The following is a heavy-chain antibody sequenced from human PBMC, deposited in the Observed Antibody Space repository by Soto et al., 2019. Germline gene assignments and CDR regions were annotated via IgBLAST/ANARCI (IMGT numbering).Heavy chain of an antibody. V-gene: IGHV3-72*01. D-gene: IGHD4-17*01. CDR2: IRKKANGYTT. J-gene: IGHJ3*02. Sequence: EVQLVESGGALVQPGGSLRLSCVASGFIFSDHYMDWVRQGPGKGLXWVGRIRKKANGYTTEYAASVKGRFTISRDDSTNSMYLQMNSLETEDTAVYFCVRVTVTTYVFDMWGQGTMVTVSS. CDR1: GFIFSDHY. CDR3: VRVTVTTYVFDM.